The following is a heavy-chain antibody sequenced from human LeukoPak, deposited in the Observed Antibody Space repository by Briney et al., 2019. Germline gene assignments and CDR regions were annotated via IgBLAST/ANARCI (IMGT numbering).Heavy chain of an antibody. CDR2: IDPNNGGT. J-gene: IGHJ4*02. Sequence: ASVKVSCKASGYTFTGYYIHWVRQAPGQGLEWMGWIDPNNGGTNYAQNFQGRVTVTRDTSINTAYMELSRLRSDDTAVYYCARDPPGATTSHFDNWGQGTLVTVSS. V-gene: IGHV1-2*02. CDR3: ARDPPGATTSHFDN. CDR1: GYTFTGYY. D-gene: IGHD1-26*01.